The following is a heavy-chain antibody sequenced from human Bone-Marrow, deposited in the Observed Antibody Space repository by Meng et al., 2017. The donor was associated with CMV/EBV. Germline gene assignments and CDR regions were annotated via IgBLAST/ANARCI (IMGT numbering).Heavy chain of an antibody. CDR3: ARDLGYCSSTSCYNGWMGY. D-gene: IGHD2-2*02. V-gene: IGHV1-69*05. Sequence: SSVRVSCTGSGRTFSSYAISWVRQAPGQGLEWMGGIIPIFGTANYAQKFQGRVTITTDESTSTAYMELSSLRSEDTAVYYCARDLGYCSSTSCYNGWMGYWGQGTLVTVSS. J-gene: IGHJ4*02. CDR2: IIPIFGTA. CDR1: GRTFSSYA.